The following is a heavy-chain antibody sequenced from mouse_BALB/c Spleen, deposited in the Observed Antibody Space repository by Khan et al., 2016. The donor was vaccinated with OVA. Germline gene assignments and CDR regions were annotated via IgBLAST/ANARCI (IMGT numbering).Heavy chain of an antibody. V-gene: IGHV5-6*01. CDR3: ARLAYYYDSEGVAY. D-gene: IGHD1-1*01. CDR2: VSTGCHYP. J-gene: IGHJ3*01. CDR1: GFTFSTYG. Sequence: EVQLVESGGDVVKPGGSLKLSCAASGFTFSTYGMSWVRQTPDKRLEWVATVSTGCHYPYYPDTVKGRFTISRDNAKNTLYLQMSSLQSEDTAIFYCARLAYYYDSEGVAYWGQGTLVTVSA.